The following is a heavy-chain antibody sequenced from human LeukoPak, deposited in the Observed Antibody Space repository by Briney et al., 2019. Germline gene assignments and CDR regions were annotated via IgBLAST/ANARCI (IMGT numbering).Heavy chain of an antibody. CDR2: VSGSGGST. D-gene: IGHD3-9*01. J-gene: IGHJ6*03. CDR3: AKQGRDWLRDYYYYMDV. Sequence: GGSLRLSCAASGFTFSSYAMSWVRQAPGKGLEWVSAVSGSGGSTYYADSVKGRFTISRDNSKNTLYLQMNSLRAEDTAVYYCAKQGRDWLRDYYYYMDVWGKGTTVTISS. V-gene: IGHV3-23*01. CDR1: GFTFSSYA.